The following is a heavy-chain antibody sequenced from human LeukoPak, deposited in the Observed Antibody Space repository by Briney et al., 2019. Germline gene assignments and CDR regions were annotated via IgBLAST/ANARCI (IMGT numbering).Heavy chain of an antibody. CDR1: GFTFSSYW. D-gene: IGHD3-10*01. V-gene: IGHV3-74*01. Sequence: GGSLRLSCAASGFTFSSYWMHWVRQAPGKGLVWVSRINSDGSSTIYADSVKGRFTISRDNAKNTLYLQMNSLRAEDTAVYYCARDRITMVRGVIILYNWFDPWGQGTLVTVSS. J-gene: IGHJ5*02. CDR2: INSDGSST. CDR3: ARDRITMVRGVIILYNWFDP.